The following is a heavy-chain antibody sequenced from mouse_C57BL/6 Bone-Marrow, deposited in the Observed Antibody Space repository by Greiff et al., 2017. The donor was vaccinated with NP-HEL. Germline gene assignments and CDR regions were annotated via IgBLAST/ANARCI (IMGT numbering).Heavy chain of an antibody. V-gene: IGHV1-64*01. CDR2: IHPNSGST. CDR3: ARDYYDSSYPYAMEG. Sequence: QVQLQQPGAELVKPGASVKLSCKASGYTFTSYWMHWVKQRPGQGLEWIGMIHPNSGSTNYNEKFKSKATLTVDKSSSTAYMQLSSLTSEDSAVYYCARDYYDSSYPYAMEGWGKGTSVTVSS. CDR1: GYTFTSYW. J-gene: IGHJ4*01. D-gene: IGHD1-1*01.